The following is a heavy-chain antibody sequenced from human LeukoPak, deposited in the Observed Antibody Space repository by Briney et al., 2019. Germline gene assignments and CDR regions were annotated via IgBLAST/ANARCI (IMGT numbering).Heavy chain of an antibody. D-gene: IGHD2-2*01. J-gene: IGHJ4*02. Sequence: GESLKISCKGSGYNFTSYWISWVRQMPGKGLEWMGRIDPSDSYNNYSPSFRGHVTISADKSISTAYLQWSSLKASDTAMYYCARHLGYCSSTSCYEGGYDYWGQGTLVTVSS. CDR2: IDPSDSYN. V-gene: IGHV5-10-1*01. CDR1: GYNFTSYW. CDR3: ARHLGYCSSTSCYEGGYDY.